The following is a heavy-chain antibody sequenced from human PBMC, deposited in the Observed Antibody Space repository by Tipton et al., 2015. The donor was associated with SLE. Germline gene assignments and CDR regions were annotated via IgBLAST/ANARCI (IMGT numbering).Heavy chain of an antibody. CDR3: ARGKGNSSGCGNYYVYGIDV. Sequence: LRLSCAVYGGSFSGYSWSWIRQTPGKGLEWIGEINHGGSTNYNPSLKTRVTMPVDTSKKQFSLQLGSVTAADTAVYYCARGKGNSSGCGNYYVYGIDVWGQGTTVTVSS. J-gene: IGHJ6*02. D-gene: IGHD6-19*01. CDR2: INHGGST. CDR1: GGSFSGYS. V-gene: IGHV4-34*01.